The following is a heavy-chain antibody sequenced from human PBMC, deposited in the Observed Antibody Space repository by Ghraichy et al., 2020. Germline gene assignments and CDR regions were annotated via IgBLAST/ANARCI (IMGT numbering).Heavy chain of an antibody. CDR1: GFTFSSYP. V-gene: IGHV3-23*01. CDR2: ISGSGDST. Sequence: GESLNISCAASGFTFSSYPMTWVRQAPGKGLEWVSAISGSGDSTKHADSVKGRFTISRDNSKNTLYLQMHSLRDEDTAVYYCARDWKADYWGQGTLVTVSS. CDR3: ARDWKADY. J-gene: IGHJ4*02. D-gene: IGHD1-1*01.